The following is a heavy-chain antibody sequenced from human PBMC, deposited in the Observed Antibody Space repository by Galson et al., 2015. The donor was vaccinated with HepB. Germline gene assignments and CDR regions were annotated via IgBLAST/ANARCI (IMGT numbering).Heavy chain of an antibody. CDR2: IYSGGST. CDR3: ARGLIWTGYDY. Sequence: SLRLSCAASGLTVSSNYMSWVRQAPGKGLEWVSVIYSGGSTYYADSVKGRFTISRDNSKNTLYLQMNSLRAEDTAVYYCARGLIWTGYDYWGQGTLVTVSS. V-gene: IGHV3-53*01. CDR1: GLTVSSNY. D-gene: IGHD1-14*01. J-gene: IGHJ4*02.